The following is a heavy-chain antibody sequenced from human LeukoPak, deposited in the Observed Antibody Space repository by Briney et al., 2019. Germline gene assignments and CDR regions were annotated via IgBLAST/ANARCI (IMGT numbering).Heavy chain of an antibody. J-gene: IGHJ4*02. Sequence: ASVKVSCKASGYTFTGYYMHWVRQAPGQGLEWMGWISAYNGNTISAQILQGRVTMTTDTSTSTAYMELRSLRSGDTAVYYCARDLSSSYYYVFDYWGQGTLVTVSS. CDR3: ARDLSSSYYYVFDY. D-gene: IGHD3-22*01. CDR1: GYTFTGYY. V-gene: IGHV1-18*04. CDR2: ISAYNGNT.